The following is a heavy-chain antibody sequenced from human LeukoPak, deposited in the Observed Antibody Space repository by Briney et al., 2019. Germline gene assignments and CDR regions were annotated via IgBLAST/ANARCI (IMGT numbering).Heavy chain of an antibody. V-gene: IGHV1-69*04. D-gene: IGHD6-19*01. CDR2: IIPILGIA. CDR3: ARGGIAVAVPFDY. J-gene: IGHJ4*02. Sequence: GASVKVSCKSSGGTFSSYAIIWVRQAPGQGLEWMGRIIPILGIANYAQKFQGRVTITADKSTSTAYMELSSLRSEDTAVYYCARGGIAVAVPFDYWGQGTLVTVSS. CDR1: GGTFSSYA.